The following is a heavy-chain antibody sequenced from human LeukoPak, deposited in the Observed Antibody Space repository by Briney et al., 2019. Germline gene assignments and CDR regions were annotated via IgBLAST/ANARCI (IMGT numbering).Heavy chain of an antibody. Sequence: ASVTVSCKASGYTFTSYGISWVRQAPGQGLEWMGWISAYNGNTNYAQKLQGRVTMTTDTSTSTAYMELRSLRSDDTAVYYCARAPGYCSSTSCYTDYYYGMDVWGQGTTVTVSS. J-gene: IGHJ6*02. CDR1: GYTFTSYG. V-gene: IGHV1-18*01. CDR2: ISAYNGNT. CDR3: ARAPGYCSSTSCYTDYYYGMDV. D-gene: IGHD2-2*02.